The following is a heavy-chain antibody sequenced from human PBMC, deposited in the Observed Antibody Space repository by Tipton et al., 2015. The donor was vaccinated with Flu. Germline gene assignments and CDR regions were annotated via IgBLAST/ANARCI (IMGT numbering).Heavy chain of an antibody. Sequence: SLRLSCAASRFTVSSKYMGWVRQAPGKGLQWVSVIYRGGTTYVADSVKGRCTISRDNSKNTLYLQWNSLTTEDTAVYYCATLGNSGTDGFDIWGQGTMVTISS. V-gene: IGHV3-66*02. J-gene: IGHJ3*02. D-gene: IGHD5-12*01. CDR2: IYRGGTT. CDR1: RFTVSSKY. CDR3: ATLGNSGTDGFDI.